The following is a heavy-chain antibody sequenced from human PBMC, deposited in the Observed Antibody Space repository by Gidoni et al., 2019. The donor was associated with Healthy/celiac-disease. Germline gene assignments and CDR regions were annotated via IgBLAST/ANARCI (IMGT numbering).Heavy chain of an antibody. CDR2: TYYRSKWYN. Sequence: QVQLQQSGPGLVKPSQTLSLTCAISGDSVSSNSAAWHWIRQSPSRGLEWLGRTYYRSKWYNDYAVSVKSRITINPDTSKNQFSLQLNSVTPEDTAVYYCARVRYYDILTGSTINVYYYYGMDVWGQGTTVTVSS. V-gene: IGHV6-1*01. D-gene: IGHD3-9*01. J-gene: IGHJ6*02. CDR3: ARVRYYDILTGSTINVYYYYGMDV. CDR1: GDSVSSNSAA.